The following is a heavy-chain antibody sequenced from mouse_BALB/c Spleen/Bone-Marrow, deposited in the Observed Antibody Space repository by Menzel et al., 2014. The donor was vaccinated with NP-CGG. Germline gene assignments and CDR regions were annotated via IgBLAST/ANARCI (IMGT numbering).Heavy chain of an antibody. J-gene: IGHJ3*01. Sequence: VQLQQSGGGLVKPGGSLKLSCAASGFAFSGYDMSWVRQTPEKRLEWVAYISSGGGSTYYSDTVKGRFTISRDNAKNTLYLEMSSLKSEDTAMYYCARHMIRGFAYWGQGTLVTVSA. CDR1: GFAFSGYD. CDR3: ARHMIRGFAY. V-gene: IGHV5-12-1*01. D-gene: IGHD2-4*01. CDR2: ISSGGGST.